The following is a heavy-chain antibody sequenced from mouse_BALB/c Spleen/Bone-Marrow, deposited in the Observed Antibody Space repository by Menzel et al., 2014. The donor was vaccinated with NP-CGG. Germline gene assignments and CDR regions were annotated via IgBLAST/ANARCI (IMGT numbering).Heavy chain of an antibody. Sequence: EVQRVESGGGLVQPGGSLKLSCAASGFTFSNYGMSWVRQTPDKRLELVATINSNGGSTCYPDSVKGRFTISRDTAKNTLYLQMSSLKSEETAMYYCVRGNYGNYVDYFDFWGQGTTLTVSS. CDR1: GFTFSNYG. J-gene: IGHJ2*01. V-gene: IGHV5-6-3*01. CDR2: INSNGGST. D-gene: IGHD2-1*01. CDR3: VRGNYGNYVDYFDF.